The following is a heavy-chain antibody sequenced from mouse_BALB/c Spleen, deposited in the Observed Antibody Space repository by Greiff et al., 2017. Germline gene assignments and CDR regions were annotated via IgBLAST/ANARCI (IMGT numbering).Heavy chain of an antibody. CDR1: GYTFTSYV. V-gene: IGHV1-14*01. Sequence: VQLKESGPELVKPGASVKMSCKASGYTFTSYVMHWVKQKPGQGLEWIGYINPYNDGTKYNEKFKGKATLTSDKSSSTAYMELSSLTSEDSAVYYCARGRDYYGSSYFDYWGQGTTLTVSS. D-gene: IGHD1-1*01. CDR2: INPYNDGT. CDR3: ARGRDYYGSSYFDY. J-gene: IGHJ2*01.